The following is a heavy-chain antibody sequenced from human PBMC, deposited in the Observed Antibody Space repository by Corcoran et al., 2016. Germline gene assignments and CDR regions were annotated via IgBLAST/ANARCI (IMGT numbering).Heavy chain of an antibody. Sequence: QLQLQESGPGLVKPSETLSHTCTVSGGSISSSSYYWGWIRQPPGKGLEWIGSIYYSGSTYYNPSLKSRVTISVDTSKNQFSLKLSSVTAADTAVYYCASPFTALGQAGVAFDIWGQGTMVTVSS. CDR1: GGSISSSSYY. V-gene: IGHV4-39*07. CDR2: IYYSGST. D-gene: IGHD1-26*01. CDR3: ASPFTALGQAGVAFDI. J-gene: IGHJ3*02.